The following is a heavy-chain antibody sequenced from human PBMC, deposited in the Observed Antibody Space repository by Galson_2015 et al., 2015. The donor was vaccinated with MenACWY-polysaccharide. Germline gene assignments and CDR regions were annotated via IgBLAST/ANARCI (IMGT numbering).Heavy chain of an antibody. CDR2: IKKDGSEK. D-gene: IGHD7-27*01. Sequence: SLRLSCAASGLTFSNWWMTWVRQAPGKGLEWVASIKKDGSEKYYVDSVKGRFTISRDNAKDSLYLQMYSLRADDTAVYFCARGHLGLGLWGQGTTVTVSS. J-gene: IGHJ6*02. CDR3: ARGHLGLGL. CDR1: GLTFSNWW. V-gene: IGHV3-7*01.